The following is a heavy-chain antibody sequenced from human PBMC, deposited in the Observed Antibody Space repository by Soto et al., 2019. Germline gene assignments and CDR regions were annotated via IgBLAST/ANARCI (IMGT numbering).Heavy chain of an antibody. CDR3: AGFDYYDNSAYLDFGPK. Sequence: SETLSLTCTVSGGSISSCSYSWGWIRQPQGKGLEWIGYFYYSGSTNYNPSLKSRVTISVDTSKNQLSLKLSSVTAADTAVYYCAGFDYYDNSAYLDFGPKWGQGTLVTVSS. D-gene: IGHD3-22*01. V-gene: IGHV4-61*01. J-gene: IGHJ4*02. CDR1: GGSISSCSYS. CDR2: FYYSGST.